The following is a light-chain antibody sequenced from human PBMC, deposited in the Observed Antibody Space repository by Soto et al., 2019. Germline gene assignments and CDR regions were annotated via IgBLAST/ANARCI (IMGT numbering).Light chain of an antibody. CDR2: KND. CDR1: SSNIGSNS. J-gene: IGLJ3*02. Sequence: QSVLTQPPSASGTPGQRVTMSCSGRSSNIGSNSVYWYQQLPGTAPKRLIYKNDQRPSGVPDRFSGSKSGTSASLAISGLRSEDEADYYCAVWDDGLSGWVFGGGTKLTVL. CDR3: AVWDDGLSGWV. V-gene: IGLV1-47*01.